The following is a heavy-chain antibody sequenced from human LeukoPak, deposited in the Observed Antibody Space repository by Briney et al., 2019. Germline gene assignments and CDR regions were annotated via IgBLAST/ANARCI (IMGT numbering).Heavy chain of an antibody. Sequence: KPSETLSLTCTVSGGSISSYYWSWIRQPPGKALEWFGYIYYSGTTNYNPSLKSRVTMSLDTSENQFSLKLRSVTAADTAVYYCARLHETGLLFDYWGQGTLVTVSS. CDR3: ARLHETGLLFDY. V-gene: IGHV4-59*08. D-gene: IGHD3-9*01. CDR2: IYYSGTT. J-gene: IGHJ4*02. CDR1: GGSISSYY.